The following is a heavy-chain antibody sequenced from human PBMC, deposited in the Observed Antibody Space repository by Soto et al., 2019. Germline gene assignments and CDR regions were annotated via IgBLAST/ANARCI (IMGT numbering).Heavy chain of an antibody. J-gene: IGHJ4*02. D-gene: IGHD6-19*01. Sequence: QVQLVQSGAEVRKPGSSVKVSCKASGGTFGSDAVSWVRQARGQGLEWMGGLIPILGTTHYAQKFQGRVTITADESTNTAYMELSSLRSDDTAVYYCARASGYVSGWYHDYWGQGTRVTVSS. V-gene: IGHV1-69*01. CDR2: LIPILGTT. CDR1: GGTFGSDA. CDR3: ARASGYVSGWYHDY.